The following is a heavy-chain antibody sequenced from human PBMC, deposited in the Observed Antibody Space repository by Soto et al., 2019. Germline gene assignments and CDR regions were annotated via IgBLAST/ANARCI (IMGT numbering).Heavy chain of an antibody. CDR3: ARGTLSSYFED. V-gene: IGHV4-38-2*01. D-gene: IGHD1-26*01. Sequence: SETLSLTCAVSCYSISSGYYWGWIRQPPWKGLEWIGSIYHSGSTYYNPSLKSRVTISVDTSKNQFSLKLSSVTAADTAVYYCARGTLSSYFEDWGQGTLVTVSS. CDR1: CYSISSGYY. CDR2: IYHSGST. J-gene: IGHJ4*02.